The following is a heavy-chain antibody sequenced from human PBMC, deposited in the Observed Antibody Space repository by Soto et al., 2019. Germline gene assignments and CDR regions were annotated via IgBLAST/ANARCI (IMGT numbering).Heavy chain of an antibody. V-gene: IGHV4-59*01. CDR2: IYYSEST. CDR3: ARAVEMYASGWYCFDY. D-gene: IGHD6-19*01. J-gene: IGHJ4*02. CDR1: GGSISSYY. Sequence: QVQLQESGPGLVKPSETLSLTCTVSGGSISSYYWSWIRQPPGKGLEWIGFIYYSESTNYNPSLQRRVTISVDPSKNQFSLRLPSVTAADTAVYYCARAVEMYASGWYCFDYWGQGTLVTVSS.